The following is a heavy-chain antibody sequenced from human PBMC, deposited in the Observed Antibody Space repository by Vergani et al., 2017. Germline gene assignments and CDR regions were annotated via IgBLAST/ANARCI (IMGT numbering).Heavy chain of an antibody. CDR1: GFTFSSHA. CDR2: IKKTGDST. Sequence: EVQLLQSEGAVVQPGGSLRLSCVASGFTFSSHAMSWVRQGYGQGLEWVSSIKKTGDSTHYADSLKGRFTISRDNSKNTLYLQMNSLRDADTGVYCCAGDFRLLCNRFDPWGQGTLVTVSS. V-gene: IGHV3-23*01. CDR3: AGDFRLLCNRFDP. J-gene: IGHJ5*02. D-gene: IGHD3-10*02.